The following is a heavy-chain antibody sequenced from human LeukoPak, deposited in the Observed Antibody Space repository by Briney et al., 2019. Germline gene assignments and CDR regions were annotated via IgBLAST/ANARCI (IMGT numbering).Heavy chain of an antibody. J-gene: IGHJ4*02. CDR3: AKDLGVPAHFDY. CDR1: GFTFSSYG. V-gene: IGHV3-30*02. D-gene: IGHD2-2*01. CDR2: IRYDGSNK. Sequence: GGSLRLSCAASGFTFSSYGMHWVRQAPGKGLEWVAFIRYDGSNKYYADSVKGRFTISRDNSENTLYLQMNSLRAEDTAVYYCAKDLGVPAHFDYWGQGTLVTVSS.